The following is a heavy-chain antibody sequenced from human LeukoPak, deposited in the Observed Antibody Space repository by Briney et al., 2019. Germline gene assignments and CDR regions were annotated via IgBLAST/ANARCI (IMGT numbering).Heavy chain of an antibody. Sequence: SETLSLTCAVYGGSFSGYYWSWIRQPPGKGLEWIGEINHSGSTNYNPSLKSRVTISVDTSKNQFSLTLSSVTAADTAVYYCAREVAGCSGGSCYFSVHYYYYYMDVWGKGTTVTVSS. CDR2: INHSGST. J-gene: IGHJ6*03. CDR1: GGSFSGYY. D-gene: IGHD2-15*01. CDR3: AREVAGCSGGSCYFSVHYYYYYMDV. V-gene: IGHV4-34*01.